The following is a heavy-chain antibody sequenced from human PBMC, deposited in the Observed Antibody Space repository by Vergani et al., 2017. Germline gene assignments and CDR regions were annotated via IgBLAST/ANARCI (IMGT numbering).Heavy chain of an antibody. CDR2: INHSGST. V-gene: IGHV4-34*01. CDR1: GGSFSGYY. D-gene: IGHD3-3*01. CDR3: ARVQELYDVWSGYRVRYYYMDV. J-gene: IGHJ6*03. Sequence: QVQLQQWGAGLLKPSETLSLTCAVYGGSFSGYYWSWIRQPPGKGLEWIGEINHSGSTNYNPSLKSRVTISVYTSKNQFALKLSSVTAADTAVYYCARVQELYDVWSGYRVRYYYMDVWGKGTTVTVSS.